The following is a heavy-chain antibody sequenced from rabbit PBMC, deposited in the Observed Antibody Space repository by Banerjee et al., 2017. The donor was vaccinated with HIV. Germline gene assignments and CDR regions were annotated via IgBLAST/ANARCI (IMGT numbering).Heavy chain of an antibody. CDR3: AGRLHGDSSGVPWDL. D-gene: IGHD7-1*01. CDR1: GFSFRSSDY. V-gene: IGHV1S45*01. CDR2: IYTGSGST. Sequence: QEQLVESGGGLVQPEGSLTLTCTASGFSFRSSDYMCWVRQAPGKGLERIGGIYTGSGSTYYPSWATGRFTISKTASPTVTLQMPGLTVADTATHFCAGRLHGDSSGVPWDLWGPGTLVSVS. J-gene: IGHJ4*01.